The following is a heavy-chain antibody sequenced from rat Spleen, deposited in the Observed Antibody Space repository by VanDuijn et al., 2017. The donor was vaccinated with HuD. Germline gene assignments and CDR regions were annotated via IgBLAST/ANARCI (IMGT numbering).Heavy chain of an antibody. Sequence: EVQLVETGGGLVQPGRSLRLSCVASGFTFSNYWMYWVRQAPGKGLEWVSSISSDAVYSYYPDSVKGRFTISRDNAKSTLYLQMDSLRSEDTATYYCARHQDNYWGQGVMVTVSS. V-gene: IGHV5-58*01. D-gene: IGHD1-10*01. CDR3: ARHQDNY. J-gene: IGHJ2*01. CDR1: GFTFSNYW. CDR2: ISSDAVYS.